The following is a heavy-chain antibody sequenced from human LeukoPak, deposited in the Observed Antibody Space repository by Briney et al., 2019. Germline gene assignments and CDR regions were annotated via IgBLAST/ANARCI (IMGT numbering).Heavy chain of an antibody. V-gene: IGHV3-48*03. CDR1: GFTFSSYE. CDR2: ISSSGSTI. CDR3: ARELIDYYDSSGLFDY. J-gene: IGHJ4*02. D-gene: IGHD3-22*01. Sequence: PGGSLRLACAASGFTFSSYEMNWVRQAPGKGLEWVSYISSSGSTIYYVDSVKGRFTISRDNAKNSLYLQMNSLRAEDTAVYYCARELIDYYDSSGLFDYWGQGTLVTVS.